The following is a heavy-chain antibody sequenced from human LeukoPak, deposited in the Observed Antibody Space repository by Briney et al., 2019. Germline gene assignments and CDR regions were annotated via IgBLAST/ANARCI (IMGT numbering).Heavy chain of an antibody. CDR3: AKVATVTTISYYFGY. CDR1: GYTFTSYD. J-gene: IGHJ4*02. CDR2: MNPNSGNT. Sequence: ASVKVSCKASGYTFTSYDINWVRQATGQGLEWMGWMNPNSGNTGYAQKFQGRVTITRNTSISTAYMELSSLRAEDTAVYYCAKVATVTTISYYFGYWGQGTLVTVSS. D-gene: IGHD4-17*01. V-gene: IGHV1-8*03.